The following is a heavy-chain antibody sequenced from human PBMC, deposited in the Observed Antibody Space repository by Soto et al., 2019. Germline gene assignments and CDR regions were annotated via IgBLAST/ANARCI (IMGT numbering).Heavy chain of an antibody. CDR2: IFPSGTT. CDR3: ARSREFDY. Sequence: SETLSLTCGVSGGSLSGATYSWNWIRQPPGKGLEWIGYIFPSGTTYYNPSLKSRVTISIDVSKNQFSLSLRSLTAADTAVYCCARSREFDYWSQGTLVTVSS. CDR1: GGSLSGATYS. V-gene: IGHV4-30-2*01. J-gene: IGHJ4*02.